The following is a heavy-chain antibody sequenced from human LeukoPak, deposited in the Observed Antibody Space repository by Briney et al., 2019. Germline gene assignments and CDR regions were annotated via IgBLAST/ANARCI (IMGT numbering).Heavy chain of an antibody. CDR3: ARHVDYVAFDI. Sequence: KPSETLSLTCTVSGGSISSSIYYWGWIRQPPGKGLEWIGSIYYSGSTYYNPSLKSRVTISVDTSKNQFSLKRSSVTAADTAVYYCARHVDYVAFDIWGQGTMVTVSS. CDR2: IYYSGST. J-gene: IGHJ3*02. V-gene: IGHV4-39*01. D-gene: IGHD4-17*01. CDR1: GGSISSSIYY.